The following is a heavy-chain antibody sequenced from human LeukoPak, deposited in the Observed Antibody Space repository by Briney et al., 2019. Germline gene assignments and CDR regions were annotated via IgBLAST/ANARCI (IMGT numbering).Heavy chain of an antibody. V-gene: IGHV1-8*03. CDR1: GYTFTSYD. J-gene: IGHJ3*02. Sequence: GASVKVSCKASGYTFTSYDINWVRQATGQGLEWMGWMNPNSGNTGYAQKFQGRVTITRNTSISTAYMELSRLRSEDTGVYYCARGLYYYDSSGYSDAFDIWGQGTMVTVSS. CDR3: ARGLYYYDSSGYSDAFDI. D-gene: IGHD3-22*01. CDR2: MNPNSGNT.